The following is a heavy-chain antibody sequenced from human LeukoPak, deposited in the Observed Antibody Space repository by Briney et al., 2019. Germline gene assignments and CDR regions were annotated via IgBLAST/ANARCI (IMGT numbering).Heavy chain of an antibody. CDR1: GGSITSSSYY. J-gene: IGHJ4*02. D-gene: IGHD3/OR15-3a*01. CDR2: IYYTGST. Sequence: SETLSLTCTVSGGSITSSSYYWGWIRQPPGKGLEWIGSIYYTGSTYYNPSLKSRVTISVDTSKIQFSLKLTSVTAADTAIYYCARDGHDFWTGYWGYWGQGILVTVSS. CDR3: ARDGHDFWTGYWGY. V-gene: IGHV4-39*07.